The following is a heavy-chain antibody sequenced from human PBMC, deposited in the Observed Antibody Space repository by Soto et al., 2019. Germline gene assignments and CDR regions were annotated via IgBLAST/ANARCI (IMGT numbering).Heavy chain of an antibody. J-gene: IGHJ6*02. CDR2: ISYDGSNK. CDR3: ARDDAILRFLEWQDYYYAMDV. V-gene: IGHV3-30-3*01. D-gene: IGHD3-3*01. CDR1: GFTFSNYT. Sequence: PGGSLRLSCAASGFTFSNYTMHWVRQAPGKGLEWVAVISYDGSNKYYADSVKGRFTISRDNSKNTLFLQMNSLRAEDTAVYYCARDDAILRFLEWQDYYYAMDVWGQGTTVTVSS.